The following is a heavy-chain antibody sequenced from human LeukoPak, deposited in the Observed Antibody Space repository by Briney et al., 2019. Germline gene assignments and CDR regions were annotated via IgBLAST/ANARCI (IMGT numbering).Heavy chain of an antibody. V-gene: IGHV1-46*01. CDR2: INPSGGST. Sequence: RASVKVSCKASGYTFTSYYMHWVRQAPGQGLEWMGIINPSGGSTSYAQKFQGRVTMTRDMSTSTVYMELSSLRAEDTAVYYCARVEIPWSFDYWGQGTLVTVSS. CDR1: GYTFTSYY. D-gene: IGHD2-21*01. J-gene: IGHJ4*02. CDR3: ARVEIPWSFDY.